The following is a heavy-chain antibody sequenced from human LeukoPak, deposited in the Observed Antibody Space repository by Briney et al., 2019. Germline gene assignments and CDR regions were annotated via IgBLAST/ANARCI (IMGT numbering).Heavy chain of an antibody. Sequence: GGSLRLSCVASGFNVSSTYMNWVSQAPGKGLQWVSLINSGGTTYYPDSVKGRFTIARDNSKNTLFLQMNSLRAEDSGVCYCAKEWRDAQKDAFDFWGQGTMVTVSS. CDR3: AKEWRDAQKDAFDF. CDR2: INSGGTT. D-gene: IGHD3-3*01. J-gene: IGHJ3*01. V-gene: IGHV3-66*01. CDR1: GFNVSSTY.